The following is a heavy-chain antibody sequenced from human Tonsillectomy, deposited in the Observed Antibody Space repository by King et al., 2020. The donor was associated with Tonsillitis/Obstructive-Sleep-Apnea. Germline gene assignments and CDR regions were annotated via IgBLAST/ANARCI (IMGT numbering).Heavy chain of an antibody. J-gene: IGHJ1*01. Sequence: VQLVESGAEVKKPGSSVKVSCKASGGTFSSYAISWVRQAPGQGLEWMGGIIPIFGTANYAQKFQGSVTITADESTSTAYMELSSLRSEDTAVYYCARDGDCSGGSCYSGAEYFQHWGQGTLVTVSS. CDR1: GGTFSSYA. CDR2: IIPIFGTA. D-gene: IGHD2-15*01. CDR3: ARDGDCSGGSCYSGAEYFQH. V-gene: IGHV1-69*01.